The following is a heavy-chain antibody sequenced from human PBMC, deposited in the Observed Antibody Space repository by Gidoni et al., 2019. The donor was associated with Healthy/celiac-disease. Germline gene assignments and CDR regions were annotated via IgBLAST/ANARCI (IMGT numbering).Heavy chain of an antibody. CDR1: GFTFSSYA. CDR3: ARSAGTGHFDY. J-gene: IGHJ4*02. CDR2: ISNDGSNK. Sequence: QVLLVESGGGVVQTGRSTRLSGAASGFTFSSYAMQRVRLAPGEGLEWVAVISNDGSNKYYADAVKGRFTSSRDNSKNTLYLQMNSLRAEDTAVYYCARSAGTGHFDYWGQGTLVTVSS. V-gene: IGHV3-30-3*01. D-gene: IGHD1-7*01.